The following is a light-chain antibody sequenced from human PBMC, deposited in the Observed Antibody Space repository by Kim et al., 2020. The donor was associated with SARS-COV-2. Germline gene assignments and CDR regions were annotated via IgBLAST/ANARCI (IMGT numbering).Light chain of an antibody. Sequence: ASVGDRVTITCRASQDISSALVWYQQKPGKAPKLLIYDASSLESGVPSRFSGSGSGTDFTLTISSLQPEDFATYYCQQFNSYPITFGQGTRLEIK. J-gene: IGKJ5*01. CDR2: DAS. V-gene: IGKV1-13*02. CDR3: QQFNSYPIT. CDR1: QDISSA.